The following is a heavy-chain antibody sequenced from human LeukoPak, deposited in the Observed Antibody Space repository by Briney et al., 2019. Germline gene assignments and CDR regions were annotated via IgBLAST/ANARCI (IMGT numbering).Heavy chain of an antibody. V-gene: IGHV4-34*01. CDR2: INHSGSA. J-gene: IGHJ4*02. Sequence: SETLSLTCAVYGGSFSGYYWSWIRQPPGKGLEWIGEINHSGSANYNPSLKSRVTISVDTSKNQFSLKLSSVTAADTAVYYCARGTDFGSWYFFDYWGQGNLVTVSS. CDR3: ARGTDFGSWYFFDY. CDR1: GGSFSGYY. D-gene: IGHD6-13*01.